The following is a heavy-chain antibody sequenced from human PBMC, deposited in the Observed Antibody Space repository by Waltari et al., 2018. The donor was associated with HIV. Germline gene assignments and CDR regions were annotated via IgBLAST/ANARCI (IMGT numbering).Heavy chain of an antibody. V-gene: IGHV1-3*01. D-gene: IGHD2-2*01. CDR3: ARGHCSSTSCLEDDGDYYGMDV. J-gene: IGHJ6*02. Sequence: QVQLVQSGAEVKKPGASVKVSCKASGYTFTSYAMHWVRQAPGQRLEWMGWINAGNGNTKYSQKFQGRVTITRDTSASTAYMELSSLRSEDTAVYYCARGHCSSTSCLEDDGDYYGMDVWGQGTTVTVSS. CDR2: INAGNGNT. CDR1: GYTFTSYA.